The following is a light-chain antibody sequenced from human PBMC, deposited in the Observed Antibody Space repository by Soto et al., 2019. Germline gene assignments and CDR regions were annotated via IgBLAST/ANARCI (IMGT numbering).Light chain of an antibody. CDR3: QKYNSAPWT. CDR1: QSISSY. V-gene: IGKV1-27*01. CDR2: AAS. Sequence: DIQMTQSPSSLSSSVVDRVTITCRASQSISSYLNWYQQKPGKVPKLLIYAASTLQSGVPSRFSGSGSGTDFTLTISSLQPEDVATYYCQKYNSAPWTFGQGTKVDI. J-gene: IGKJ1*01.